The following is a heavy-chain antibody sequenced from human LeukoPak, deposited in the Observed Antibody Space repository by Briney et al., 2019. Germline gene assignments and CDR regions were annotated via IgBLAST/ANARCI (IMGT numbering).Heavy chain of an antibody. J-gene: IGHJ4*01. CDR3: ARVDILTGYYPGTFDY. D-gene: IGHD3-9*01. Sequence: SETLSLTCTVSGSSISSYYWSWIRQPAGKGLEWIGRIYTSGSTNYNPSLKSRFTMSVDASKNQFSLKLSSVTAADTAVYYCARVDILTGYYPGTFDYWGHGTLVTVSS. CDR1: GSSISSYY. V-gene: IGHV4-4*07. CDR2: IYTSGST.